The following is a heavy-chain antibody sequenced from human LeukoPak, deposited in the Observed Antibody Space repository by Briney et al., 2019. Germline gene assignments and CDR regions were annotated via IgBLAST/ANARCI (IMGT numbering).Heavy chain of an antibody. D-gene: IGHD3-16*01. V-gene: IGHV3-11*01. CDR2: ISGSVSTI. CDR1: GFTFSDYY. J-gene: IGHJ4*02. CDR3: AKAGFLITFGGIGV. Sequence: GGSLRLSCAASGFTFSDYYMSWIRQAPGKGLEWVSYISGSVSTIYYADSVKGRFTISRDNAKNSLYLQMNSLRAEDTAVYYCAKAGFLITFGGIGVWGQGTLVTVSS.